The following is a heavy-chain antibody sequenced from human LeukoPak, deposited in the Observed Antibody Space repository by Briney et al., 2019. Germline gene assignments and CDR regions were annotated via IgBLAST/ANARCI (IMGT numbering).Heavy chain of an antibody. V-gene: IGHV1-2*02. CDR1: GYTVTRFY. Sequence: ASVKVSGKASGYTVTRFYMHLLPQSPGQRLEWRGWINHKSGGTNYAQKFQGRVTMTRDTSISTAYMELSRLRSDDTAVYYCARDYYDSSGYDAFDIWGQGTMVTVSS. D-gene: IGHD3-22*01. CDR3: ARDYYDSSGYDAFDI. J-gene: IGHJ3*02. CDR2: INHKSGGT.